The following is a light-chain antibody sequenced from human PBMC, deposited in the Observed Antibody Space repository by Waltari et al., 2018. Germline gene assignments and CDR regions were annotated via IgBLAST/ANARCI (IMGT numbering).Light chain of an antibody. CDR3: KQYYTSFS. V-gene: IGKV4-1*01. J-gene: IGKJ3*01. CDR1: QSVISSSNYKNY. CDR2: CAS. Sequence: DIGMTQSPDSLAVALGERATISCKSSQSVISSSNYKNYVGWYQQRPGQHSKLLFYCASTRASCVPDRFSGSGSGTDFSLTFSSLQPEDVPTYYCKQYYTSFSFGPGTTVEIK.